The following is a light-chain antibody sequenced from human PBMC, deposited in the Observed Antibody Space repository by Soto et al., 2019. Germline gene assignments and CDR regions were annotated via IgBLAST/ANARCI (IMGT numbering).Light chain of an antibody. J-gene: IGLJ1*01. CDR2: HHS. V-gene: IGLV1-40*01. Sequence: QSVLTQPPSVSGAPGQRVSISCTGSTSNIGAGYDVHWYQQFPGTVPKPLITHHSNRPSGVPDRFSGSRSGTSASLAITGLQAEDEADYYCQSYDRSLSGYVFGTGTKVTVL. CDR1: TSNIGAGYD. CDR3: QSYDRSLSGYV.